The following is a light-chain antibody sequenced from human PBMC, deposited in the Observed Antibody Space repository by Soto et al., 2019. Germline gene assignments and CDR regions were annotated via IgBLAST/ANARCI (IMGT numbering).Light chain of an antibody. CDR1: SSNIGSNS. Sequence: QSVLTQPPSASGTPGQRVTISCSGSSSNIGSNSVDWYQQLPGTAPKLLIYRNYQRPSGVPDRFSGSKSGTSASLAISGLRSEDEADYYCAAWDDSLSSYVFGTGTKFTVL. CDR3: AAWDDSLSSYV. V-gene: IGLV1-47*01. J-gene: IGLJ1*01. CDR2: RNY.